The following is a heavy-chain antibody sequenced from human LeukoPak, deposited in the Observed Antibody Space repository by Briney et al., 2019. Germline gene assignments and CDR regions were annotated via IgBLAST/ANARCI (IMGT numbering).Heavy chain of an antibody. CDR2: ISSSSSTI. V-gene: IGHV3-48*04. D-gene: IGHD1-20*01. Sequence: PGGSLRLSCAASGFTFSSYSMNWVRQAPGKGLEWVSYISSSSSTIYYADSVKGRFTISRDNAKNSLYLQMNSLRAEDTAVYYCASSPRYNWNDANWFDPWGQGTLVTVSS. CDR1: GFTFSSYS. CDR3: ASSPRYNWNDANWFDP. J-gene: IGHJ5*02.